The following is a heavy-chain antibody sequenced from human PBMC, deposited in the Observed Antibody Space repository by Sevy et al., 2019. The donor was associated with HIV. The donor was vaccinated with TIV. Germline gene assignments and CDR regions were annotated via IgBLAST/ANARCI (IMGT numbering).Heavy chain of an antibody. Sequence: ASVKVSCKASGYTFSSYGISWVRQAPGQGLEWMGWISAYNGNTNYAQKLQGRVTMTTDTSTSTAYMELRSLRSDDTAVYYCAREGLLWCGEVDAMDVWGQGTTVTVSS. J-gene: IGHJ6*02. CDR2: ISAYNGNT. V-gene: IGHV1-18*01. D-gene: IGHD3-10*01. CDR3: AREGLLWCGEVDAMDV. CDR1: GYTFSSYG.